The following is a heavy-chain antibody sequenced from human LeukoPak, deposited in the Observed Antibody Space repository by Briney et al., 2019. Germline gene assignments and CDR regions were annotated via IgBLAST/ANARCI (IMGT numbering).Heavy chain of an antibody. CDR1: GLTFSSYW. Sequence: GGSLRLSCAASGLTFSSYWMSWVRQAPGKGLEWVANIKQDGSEKYYVDSVKGRFTISRDNAKNSLYLQMNSLRAEDTAVYYCARDGPTDFDYWGQGTLVTVSS. J-gene: IGHJ4*02. CDR2: IKQDGSEK. V-gene: IGHV3-7*01. CDR3: ARDGPTDFDY.